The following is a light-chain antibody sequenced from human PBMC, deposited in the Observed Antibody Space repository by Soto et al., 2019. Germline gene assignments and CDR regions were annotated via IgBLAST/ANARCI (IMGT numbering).Light chain of an antibody. J-gene: IGKJ1*01. CDR3: QQYIYWPRT. Sequence: ETVMTQSPATLSVPPGERATLSCRASQGVTSSLAWYQQTPGQAPRLLIYDVSTRATGIPARFSGSGSGTEFTLTISSLQSEDFAVYYCQQYIYWPRTFGQGTRVEI. CDR1: QGVTSS. CDR2: DVS. V-gene: IGKV3-15*01.